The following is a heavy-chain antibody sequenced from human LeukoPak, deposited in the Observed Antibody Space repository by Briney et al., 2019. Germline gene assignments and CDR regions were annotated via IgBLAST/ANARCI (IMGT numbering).Heavy chain of an antibody. D-gene: IGHD2-15*01. Sequence: NPSETLSLTCAVSGGSISNDDFYYSWIRQPPGKGLEWIGYIYNNGNTHYNPSLRSRLTISLDTSRNHFSLTVSSVTAADTAVYCCARGIAATDVWGHGTTVIVSS. V-gene: IGHV4-30-4*01. CDR2: IYNNGNT. CDR3: ARGIAATDV. CDR1: GGSISNDDFY. J-gene: IGHJ6*02.